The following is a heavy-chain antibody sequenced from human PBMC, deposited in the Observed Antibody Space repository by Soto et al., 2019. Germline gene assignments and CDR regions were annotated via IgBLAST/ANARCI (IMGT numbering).Heavy chain of an antibody. CDR1: GFTFSSYS. J-gene: IGHJ3*02. Sequence: GGSLRLSCAASGFTFSSYSMNWVRQAPGKGLEWVSSISSSSSYIYYADSVKGRFTISRDNAKNSLFLRMNSLRAEDTAVYYWARDGVLSAFDIWGQGTMVTVSS. V-gene: IGHV3-21*01. D-gene: IGHD3-10*01. CDR2: ISSSSSYI. CDR3: ARDGVLSAFDI.